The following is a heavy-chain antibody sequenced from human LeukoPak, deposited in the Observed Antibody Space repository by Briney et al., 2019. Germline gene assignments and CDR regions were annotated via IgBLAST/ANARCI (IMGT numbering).Heavy chain of an antibody. CDR3: ARAGIVARRGGVFDY. J-gene: IGHJ4*02. CDR2: INHSGST. V-gene: IGHV4-34*01. D-gene: IGHD6-6*01. Sequence: SETLSLTCAVYGGSFSGYYWSWIRQPPGKGLEWIGEINHSGSTNYNPSLKSRVTISVDTSENQFSLKLSSVTAADTAVYYCARAGIVARRGGVFDYWGQGTLVTVPS. CDR1: GGSFSGYY.